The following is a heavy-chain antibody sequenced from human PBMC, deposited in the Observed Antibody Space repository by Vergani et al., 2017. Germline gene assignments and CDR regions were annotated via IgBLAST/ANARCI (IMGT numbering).Heavy chain of an antibody. CDR3: ARDLRLLYNRFDP. J-gene: IGHJ5*02. CDR1: GFTFSSYS. V-gene: IGHV3-48*02. CDR2: ISSSSSTI. D-gene: IGHD1-14*01. Sequence: EVQLVESGGGLVQPGGSLRLSCAASGFTFSSYSMNWVRQAPGKGLEWVSYISSSSSTIYYADSVKGRFTISRDNAKNSLDLQMNSLRDEDTGVYYCARDLRLLYNRFDPWGQGTLVTVSS.